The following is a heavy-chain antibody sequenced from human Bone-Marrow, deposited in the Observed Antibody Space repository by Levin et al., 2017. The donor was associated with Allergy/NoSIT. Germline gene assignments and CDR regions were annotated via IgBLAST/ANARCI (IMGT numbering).Heavy chain of an antibody. CDR1: GFSLSTSGMR. D-gene: IGHD3-9*01. CDR2: IDWDDDK. V-gene: IGHV2-70*04. CDR3: VLDWLAYNH. Sequence: QTLSLTCTFSGFSLSTSGMRVSWIRQPPGKALEWLARIDWDDDKFYSTSLKTRLTISKDTSKNQVVLTMTNMDPVDTATYYCVLDWLAYNHWGQGTLVTVSS. J-gene: IGHJ5*02.